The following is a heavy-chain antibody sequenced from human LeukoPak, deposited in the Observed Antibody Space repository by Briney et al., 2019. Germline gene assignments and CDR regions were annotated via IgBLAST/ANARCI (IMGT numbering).Heavy chain of an antibody. CDR2: IYYSGST. D-gene: IGHD4/OR15-4a*01. Sequence: PSETLSLTCTVSGGSISSGDYYWSWIRQPPGKGLEWIGYIYYSGSTYYNPSLKGRVTISVDTSKNQFSLKLSSVTAADTAVYYCQRGAGEDYFDYWGQGTLVTVSS. J-gene: IGHJ4*02. CDR1: GGSISSGDYY. V-gene: IGHV4-30-4*01. CDR3: QRGAGEDYFDY.